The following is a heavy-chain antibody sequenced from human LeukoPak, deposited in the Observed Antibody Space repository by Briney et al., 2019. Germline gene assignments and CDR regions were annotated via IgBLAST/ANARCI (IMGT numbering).Heavy chain of an antibody. Sequence: SETLSLTCTVSGGSISSSSYYWGWIRQPPGKGLEWIGSIYYSGSTYYNPSLKSRVTISVDTSKNQFSLKLSSVTAADTAVYYCARALAYGDYVLLGDYWGQGTLVTVPS. CDR2: IYYSGST. J-gene: IGHJ4*02. D-gene: IGHD4-17*01. V-gene: IGHV4-39*01. CDR1: GGSISSSSYY. CDR3: ARALAYGDYVLLGDY.